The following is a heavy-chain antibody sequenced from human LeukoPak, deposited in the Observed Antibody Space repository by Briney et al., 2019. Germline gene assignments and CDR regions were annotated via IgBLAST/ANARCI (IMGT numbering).Heavy chain of an antibody. Sequence: GGSLRLSCEASGFTVSSTHMVWVRQAPGKGLEWVSVTYTGGNSYYAGSVQGRFIISRDISKNTLYLQMNNLRAEDSALYYCARGARGSAAVVAPRSFDIWGQGTMVTVSS. J-gene: IGHJ3*02. V-gene: IGHV3-53*01. D-gene: IGHD3-22*01. CDR1: GFTVSSTH. CDR3: ARGARGSAAVVAPRSFDI. CDR2: TYTGGNS.